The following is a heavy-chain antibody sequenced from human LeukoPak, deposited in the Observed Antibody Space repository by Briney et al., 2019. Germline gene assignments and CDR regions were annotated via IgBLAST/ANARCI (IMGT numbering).Heavy chain of an antibody. D-gene: IGHD3-22*01. V-gene: IGHV4-59*01. Sequence: SETLSLTCTASGGSISSYYWSWIRQPPGKGLEWIGYIYYSGSTNYNPSLKSRVTLSVDTSKNQFSLKLRSVTAADTAVYYCARVTGYVIEDYFDYWGQGTLVTVSS. J-gene: IGHJ4*02. CDR1: GGSISSYY. CDR3: ARVTGYVIEDYFDY. CDR2: IYYSGST.